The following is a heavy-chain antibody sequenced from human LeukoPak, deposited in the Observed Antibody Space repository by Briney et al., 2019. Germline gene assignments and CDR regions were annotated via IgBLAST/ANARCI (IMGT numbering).Heavy chain of an antibody. CDR2: IYYSGST. V-gene: IGHV4-39*07. CDR3: AREPGWLRFRGYFDY. Sequence: PSETLSLTCTVSGGSISSSSYYWGWIRQPPGKGLEWIGSIYYSGSTYYNPSLKSRVTISVDTSKNQFSLKLSSVTAADTAVYYCAREPGWLRFRGYFDYWGQGTLVTVSS. D-gene: IGHD5-12*01. J-gene: IGHJ4*02. CDR1: GGSISSSSYY.